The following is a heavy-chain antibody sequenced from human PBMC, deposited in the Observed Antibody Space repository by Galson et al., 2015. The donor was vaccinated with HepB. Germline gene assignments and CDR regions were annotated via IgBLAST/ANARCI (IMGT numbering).Heavy chain of an antibody. J-gene: IGHJ6*02. Sequence: SLRLSCAASGFTFSRYSMNWVRQAPGKGLEWVSFISSNSFYIYYADSLKGRFTISRDNAKNSLYLQMNGLGAEDTAVYYCASDRDESSPHYYGMDVWGQGTTVTVSS. CDR2: ISSNSFYI. CDR1: GFTFSRYS. CDR3: ASDRDESSPHYYGMDV. D-gene: IGHD6-13*01. V-gene: IGHV3-21*01.